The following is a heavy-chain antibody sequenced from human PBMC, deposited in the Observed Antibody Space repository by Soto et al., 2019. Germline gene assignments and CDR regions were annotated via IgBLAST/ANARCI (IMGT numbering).Heavy chain of an antibody. J-gene: IGHJ5*02. Sequence: GGSLRLSCAASGFTFSSYAMSWVRQAPGKGLEWVSAISGSGGSTYYADSVKGRFTISRDNSKNTLYLQMNSLRAEDTAVYYCAKVGITMVRGVIHDNWFDPWGQGTLVTVS. CDR3: AKVGITMVRGVIHDNWFDP. CDR1: GFTFSSYA. V-gene: IGHV3-23*01. D-gene: IGHD3-10*01. CDR2: ISGSGGST.